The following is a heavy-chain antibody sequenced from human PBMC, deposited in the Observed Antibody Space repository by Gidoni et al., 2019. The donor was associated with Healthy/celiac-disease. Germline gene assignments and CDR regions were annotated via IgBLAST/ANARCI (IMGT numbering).Heavy chain of an antibody. V-gene: IGHV3-30*18. CDR1: GFHFSRNG. Sequence: QVQLVESGGGVVQPGRSLRLSCAASGFHFSRNGMHWVRQAPGKGLEWVAVISHDGSNKYYADSVKGRFTISRDNSKNTLYLQMNSLRAEDTAVYYCAKDHCSGGSCYVEPYNWFDPWGQGTLVTVSS. J-gene: IGHJ5*02. CDR2: ISHDGSNK. CDR3: AKDHCSGGSCYVEPYNWFDP. D-gene: IGHD2-15*01.